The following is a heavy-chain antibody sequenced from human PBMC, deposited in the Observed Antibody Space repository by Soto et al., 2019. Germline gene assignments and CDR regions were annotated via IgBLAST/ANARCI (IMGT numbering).Heavy chain of an antibody. D-gene: IGHD2-2*01. V-gene: IGHV1-2*04. CDR3: ARDGCSSTSCYFLLGNWLGGMDV. Sequence: GASVKVSCKASGYTFTGYYMHWVRQAPGQGLEWMGWINPNSGGTNYAQKFQGWVTMTRDTSISTAYMELSRLRSDDTAVYYCARDGCSSTSCYFLLGNWLGGMDVWGQGTTVTVSS. CDR1: GYTFTGYY. J-gene: IGHJ6*02. CDR2: INPNSGGT.